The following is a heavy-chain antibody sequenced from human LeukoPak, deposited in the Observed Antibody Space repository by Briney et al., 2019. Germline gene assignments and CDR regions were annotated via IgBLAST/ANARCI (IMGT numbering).Heavy chain of an antibody. CDR2: INHSGST. Sequence: SETLSLTCTVSGGSISSYYWSWIRQPPGKGLEWIGEINHSGSTNYNPSLKSRVTISVDTSKNQFSLKLSSVTAADTAVYYCARLLYSNSWYDYWGQGTLVTVSS. V-gene: IGHV4-34*01. CDR3: ARLLYSNSWYDY. CDR1: GGSISSYY. D-gene: IGHD6-13*01. J-gene: IGHJ4*02.